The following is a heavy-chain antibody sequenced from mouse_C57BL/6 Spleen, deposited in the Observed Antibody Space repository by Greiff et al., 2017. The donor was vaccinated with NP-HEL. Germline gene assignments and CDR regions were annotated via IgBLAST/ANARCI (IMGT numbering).Heavy chain of an antibody. CDR1: GYTFTEYT. Sequence: VVKPGASVKLSCKASGYTFTEYTIHWVKQRSGQGLEWIGWFYPGSGSIKYNEKFKDKATLTADKSSSTVYMELSRLTSEDSAVYFCARHNYDYDGEAWFAYWGQGTLVTVFA. CDR3: ARHNYDYDGEAWFAY. CDR2: FYPGSGSI. V-gene: IGHV1-62-2*01. D-gene: IGHD2-4*01. J-gene: IGHJ3*01.